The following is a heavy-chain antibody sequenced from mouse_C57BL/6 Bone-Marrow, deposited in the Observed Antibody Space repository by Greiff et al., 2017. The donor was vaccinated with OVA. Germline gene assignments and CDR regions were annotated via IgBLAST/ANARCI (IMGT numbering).Heavy chain of an antibody. J-gene: IGHJ4*01. V-gene: IGHV1-81*01. CDR1: GYTFTSYG. CDR3: AKRWDPHYYAMDY. CDR2: IYPRTGNT. D-gene: IGHD4-1*01. Sequence: VQLVESGAELARPGASVKLSCKASGYTFTSYGISWVKQRTGQGLEWIGEIYPRTGNTYYNEKFKGKATLTADKSSSTAYMELRSLTSEDSAVYFCAKRWDPHYYAMDYWGQGTSVTVSS.